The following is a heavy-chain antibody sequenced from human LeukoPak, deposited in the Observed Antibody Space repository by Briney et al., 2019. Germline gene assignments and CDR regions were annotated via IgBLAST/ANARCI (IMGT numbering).Heavy chain of an antibody. CDR2: ISGSGGTP. CDR1: GFTFSSYA. Sequence: PGGSLRLSCAASGFTFSSYAMSWVRQAPGKGLEWVSAISGSGGTPYYADSVKGRFTISRHNSKNTVYLQMSSLRAEDTAMYYCARARDYGGNSADYWGQGTLVAVSS. J-gene: IGHJ4*02. D-gene: IGHD4-23*01. CDR3: ARARDYGGNSADY. V-gene: IGHV3-23*01.